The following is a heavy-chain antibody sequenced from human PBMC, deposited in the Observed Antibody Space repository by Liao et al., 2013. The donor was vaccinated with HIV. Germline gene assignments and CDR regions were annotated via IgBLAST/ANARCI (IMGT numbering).Heavy chain of an antibody. CDR3: TRGMGHFDF. CDR1: GGSFTNYY. Sequence: QVQLQESGPGLVTPSETLSLTCNVSGGSFTNYYWTWIRRPPGKELEWIGYIYYTGSTHYNPSLKSRATISLDAPNSQFSLKLTSVTAADTAVYFCTRGMGHFDFWGQGTLVTVSS. J-gene: IGHJ4*02. D-gene: IGHD2-8*01. CDR2: IYYTGST. V-gene: IGHV4-59*01.